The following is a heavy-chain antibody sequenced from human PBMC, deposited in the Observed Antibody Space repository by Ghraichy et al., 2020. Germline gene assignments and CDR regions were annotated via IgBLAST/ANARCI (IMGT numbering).Heavy chain of an antibody. CDR3: ARDIRERRYYFDY. CDR2: INHSGST. Sequence: SETLSLTCAVYGGSFSGYYWSWIRQPPGKGLEWIGEINHSGSTNYNPSLKSRVTISVDTSKNQFSLKLSSVTAADTAVYYCARDIRERRYYFDYWGQGTLVTVSS. J-gene: IGHJ4*02. CDR1: GGSFSGYY. D-gene: IGHD1-26*01. V-gene: IGHV4-34*01.